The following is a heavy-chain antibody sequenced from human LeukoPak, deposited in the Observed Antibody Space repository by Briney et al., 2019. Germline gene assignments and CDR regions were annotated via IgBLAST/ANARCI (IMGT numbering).Heavy chain of an antibody. CDR3: ARHVIGRGWEQREDY. V-gene: IGHV4-59*08. D-gene: IGHD1-26*01. CDR1: GGFISSFY. CDR2: IYYSGTT. J-gene: IGHJ4*02. Sequence: SETLSLTCTVSGGFISSFYCSWIRQPPGKGLEWIGYIYYSGTTNYNPSLKSRVTISSDTSKNQFSLRLSSVTAVDTAVYYCARHVIGRGWEQREDYWGQGTLVTVSS.